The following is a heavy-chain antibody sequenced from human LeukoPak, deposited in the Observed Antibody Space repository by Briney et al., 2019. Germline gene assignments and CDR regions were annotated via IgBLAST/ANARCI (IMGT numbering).Heavy chain of an antibody. CDR1: GYTFTGYY. D-gene: IGHD2-2*03. CDR3: ARDPVGIVVVPGWFDP. CDR2: INPNSGGT. J-gene: IGHJ5*02. Sequence: GASVKVSCKASGYTFTGYYMHWVRQAPGQGLEWMGWINPNSGGTNYAQKFQGRVTMTRDTSISTAYRELSRLRSDDTAVYYCARDPVGIVVVPGWFDPWGQGTLVTVSS. V-gene: IGHV1-2*02.